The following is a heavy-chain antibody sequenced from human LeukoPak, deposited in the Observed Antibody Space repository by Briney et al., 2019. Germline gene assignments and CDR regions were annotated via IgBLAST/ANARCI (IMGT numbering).Heavy chain of an antibody. CDR1: GFTFSSYA. CDR3: AKDLGRSGGYFDY. D-gene: IGHD1-14*01. Sequence: GGSLRLSCAASGFTFSSYAMSWVRQAPGKGLGWVSAISGSGGSTYYADSVKGRFTISRDNSKNTLYLQMNSLRAEDTAVYYCAKDLGRSGGYFDYWGQGTLVTVSS. CDR2: ISGSGGST. V-gene: IGHV3-23*01. J-gene: IGHJ4*02.